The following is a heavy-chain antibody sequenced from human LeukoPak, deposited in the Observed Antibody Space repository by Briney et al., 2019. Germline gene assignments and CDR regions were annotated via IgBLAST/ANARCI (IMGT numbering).Heavy chain of an antibody. CDR1: GFTFDDYA. CDR2: ISWDGGST. Sequence: PGGSLRLSCAASGFTFDDYAMHWVRQAPGKGLEWVSLISWDGGSTYYADSVKGRFTISRDNSKNSLYLQMNSLRAEDTALYYCAKDGGTAMDYYYYYMDVWGKGTTVTVSS. J-gene: IGHJ6*03. D-gene: IGHD5-18*01. CDR3: AKDGGTAMDYYYYYMDV. V-gene: IGHV3-43D*03.